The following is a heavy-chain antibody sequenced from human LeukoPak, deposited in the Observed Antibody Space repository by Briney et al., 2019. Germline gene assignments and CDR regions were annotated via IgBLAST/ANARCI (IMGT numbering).Heavy chain of an antibody. J-gene: IGHJ5*02. CDR1: GFTFSSYA. V-gene: IGHV3-23*01. CDR3: AKDSSHYGSGSYYLGNWFDP. D-gene: IGHD3-10*01. Sequence: AGGSLRLSCAASGFTFSSYAMSWVRQAPGKGLEWVSAISGSGGSTYYADSVKGRFTISRDDSKNTLYLQMNSLRAEDTAVYYCAKDSSHYGSGSYYLGNWFDPWGQGTLVTVSS. CDR2: ISGSGGST.